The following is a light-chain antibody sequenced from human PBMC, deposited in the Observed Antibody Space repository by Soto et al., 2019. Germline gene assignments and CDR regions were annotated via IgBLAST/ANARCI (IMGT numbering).Light chain of an antibody. J-gene: IGLJ1*01. CDR3: AAWDDSLKGYV. Sequence: QSVLTQPPSASGTPGQRVTISCSGSSSNIGSNTVNWYQQLPGTAPKLLIYSNNQRPSGVPDRFSGSKSGTSASLAISGLQSEDEADYYCAAWDDSLKGYVLGTGTQLTVL. V-gene: IGLV1-44*01. CDR1: SSNIGSNT. CDR2: SNN.